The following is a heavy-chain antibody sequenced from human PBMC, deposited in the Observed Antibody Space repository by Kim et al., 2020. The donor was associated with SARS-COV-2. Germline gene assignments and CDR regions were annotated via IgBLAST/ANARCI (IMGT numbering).Heavy chain of an antibody. D-gene: IGHD7-27*01. Sequence: GGSLRLSCAASGFTFSSYAMTWVRQAPGKGLEWVSLIKTSGGSTYYADSVKGRFTIFRDNSRDTLFLQMNSLRAEDTAVYYCAKTHITNCAFDYWGQGIPLPLSS. J-gene: IGHJ4*02. CDR1: GFTFSSYA. CDR3: AKTHITNCAFDY. V-gene: IGHV3-23*01. CDR2: IKTSGGST.